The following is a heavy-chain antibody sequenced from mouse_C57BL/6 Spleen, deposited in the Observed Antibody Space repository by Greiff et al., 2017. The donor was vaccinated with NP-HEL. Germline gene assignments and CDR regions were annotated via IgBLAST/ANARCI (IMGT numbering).Heavy chain of an antibody. V-gene: IGHV1-55*01. CDR3: ARMVTTVGYAMDY. Sequence: VQLQQPGAELVKPGASVKMSCKASGYTFTSYWITWVKQRPGQGLGWIGDIYPGSGSTNYNEKFKSKATLTVDTSSSTAYMQLSSLTSEDSAVYYCARMVTTVGYAMDYWGQGTSVTVSS. J-gene: IGHJ4*01. CDR2: IYPGSGST. CDR1: GYTFTSYW. D-gene: IGHD2-2*01.